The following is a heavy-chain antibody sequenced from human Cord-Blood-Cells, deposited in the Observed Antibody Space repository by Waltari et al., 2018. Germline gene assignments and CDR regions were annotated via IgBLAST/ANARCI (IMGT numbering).Heavy chain of an antibody. CDR1: GGSFSGYY. D-gene: IGHD3-16*01. V-gene: IGHV4-34*01. CDR2: INHSGST. J-gene: IGHJ4*02. Sequence: QVQLQQWGAGLLKPSETLSLTRAVYGGSFSGYYWSWIRQPPGEGLEWSGEINHSGSTNSNPSLKSRVTISVDTSKNQFSLKLSSVTAADTAVYYCARGRGALGYWGQGTLVTVSS. CDR3: ARGRGALGY.